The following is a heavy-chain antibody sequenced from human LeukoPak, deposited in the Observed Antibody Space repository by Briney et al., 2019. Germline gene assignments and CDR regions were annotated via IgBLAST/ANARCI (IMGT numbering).Heavy chain of an antibody. J-gene: IGHJ6*02. D-gene: IGHD3-9*01. CDR2: IWYDGSNK. Sequence: GGSLRLSCAAPGFTFSSYGMHWVRQAPGKGLEWVAVIWYDGSNKYYADSVKGRFTISRDNSKNTLYLQMNSLRAEDTAVYYCARDRREAYYDILTGYTYYYYGMDVWGQGTTVTVSS. CDR3: ARDRREAYYDILTGYTYYYYGMDV. CDR1: GFTFSSYG. V-gene: IGHV3-33*01.